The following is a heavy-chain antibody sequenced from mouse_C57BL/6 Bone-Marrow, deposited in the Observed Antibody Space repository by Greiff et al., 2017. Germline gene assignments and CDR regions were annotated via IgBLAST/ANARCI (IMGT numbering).Heavy chain of an antibody. CDR2: IDPENGDT. D-gene: IGHD1-1*01. J-gene: IGHJ2*01. CDR1: GFNIKDDY. V-gene: IGHV14-4*01. CDR3: TPITTVVATSYFDY. Sequence: EVQLQQSGAELVRPGASVKLSCTASGFNIKDDYMHWVKQRPEQGLEWIGWIDPENGDTEYASKFQGKATIPADTSANTAYLQLSSLTSADTAVYYCTPITTVVATSYFDYWGQGTTLTVSS.